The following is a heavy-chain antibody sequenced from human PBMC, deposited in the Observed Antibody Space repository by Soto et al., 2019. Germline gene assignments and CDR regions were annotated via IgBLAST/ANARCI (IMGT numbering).Heavy chain of an antibody. CDR1: GGSISSDEYY. D-gene: IGHD3-10*01. V-gene: IGHV4-30-4*01. J-gene: IGHJ6*02. CDR3: ARDKIWFGESLFYYGLDV. CDR2: IYYSGTT. Sequence: PSETLSLTCTVSGGSISSDEYYWTWIRQTPGKGLEWIGYIYYSGTTYYNPSLKSRLTISVDTSKNQFSLKLSSVTAADTAVYYCARDKIWFGESLFYYGLDVWGQGTTVTVS.